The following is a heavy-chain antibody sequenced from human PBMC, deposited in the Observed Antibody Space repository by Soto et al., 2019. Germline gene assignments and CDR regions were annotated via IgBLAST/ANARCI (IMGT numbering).Heavy chain of an antibody. Sequence: PGESLKISCKGSGYSFTNFWIGWVRQMPGKGLEWMGIIYPGDSDTRYSPSFQGQVTISADKSISTAYLQWTSLKASDTAMYYCARRDDSRTSWAFDIWGQGTTVTVSS. CDR3: ARRDDSRTSWAFDI. CDR2: IYPGDSDT. V-gene: IGHV5-51*01. J-gene: IGHJ3*02. CDR1: GYSFTNFW. D-gene: IGHD3-22*01.